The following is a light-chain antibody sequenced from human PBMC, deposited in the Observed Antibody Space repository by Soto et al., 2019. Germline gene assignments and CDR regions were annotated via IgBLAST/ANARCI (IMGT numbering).Light chain of an antibody. CDR2: KSS. Sequence: DIQMTQSPSTLSGSVGDRVTITCRASQTISSWLAWYQQKPGKAPKLLIYKSSTLKSGVPSRFLGRGSGTEFTLTLTSLQHAHFATYYCQHHNSYTEAFGQGNKVEIK. J-gene: IGKJ1*01. V-gene: IGKV1-5*03. CDR1: QTISSW. CDR3: QHHNSYTEA.